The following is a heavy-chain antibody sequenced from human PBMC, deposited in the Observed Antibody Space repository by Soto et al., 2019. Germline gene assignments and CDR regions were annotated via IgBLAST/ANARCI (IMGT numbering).Heavy chain of an antibody. Sequence: PGGSLRLSSAASGFTFSSYWMHWVRQAPGKGLVWVSRIKGDGSETNYADSVKGRFTISRDNAKNTLYLQLNSLRAEDTAVYYCLRGNSGYGNFDYWGQGTRVTVSS. CDR3: LRGNSGYGNFDY. D-gene: IGHD5-12*01. CDR2: IKGDGSET. CDR1: GFTFSSYW. J-gene: IGHJ4*02. V-gene: IGHV3-74*01.